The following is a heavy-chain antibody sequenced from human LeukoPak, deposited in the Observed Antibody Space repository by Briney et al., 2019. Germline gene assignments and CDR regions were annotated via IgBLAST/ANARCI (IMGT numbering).Heavy chain of an antibody. Sequence: GGSLRLSCAASGFTFSNAWMSWVRQAPGKGLEWVSSISSSSSYIYYADSVKGRFTISRDNAKNSLYLQMNSLRAEDTAVYYCARDKTSTKYMDVWGKGTTVTVSS. V-gene: IGHV3-21*01. CDR3: ARDKTSTKYMDV. J-gene: IGHJ6*03. CDR1: GFTFSNAW. D-gene: IGHD2-8*01. CDR2: ISSSSSYI.